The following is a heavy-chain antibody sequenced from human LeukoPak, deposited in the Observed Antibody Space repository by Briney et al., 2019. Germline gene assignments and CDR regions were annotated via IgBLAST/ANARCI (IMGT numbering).Heavy chain of an antibody. CDR3: ARDARVLMAYGGYGRFNWFDP. V-gene: IGHV1-2*06. D-gene: IGHD2-8*01. CDR2: INPNSGGT. J-gene: IGHJ5*02. CDR1: GYTFTGYY. Sequence: ASVKVSCKASGYTFTGYYMHWVRQAPGQGLEWMGRINPNSGGTNYAQKFQGRVTMTRDTSISAAYMELSRLRSDDTAVYYCARDARVLMAYGGYGRFNWFDPWGQGTLVTVSS.